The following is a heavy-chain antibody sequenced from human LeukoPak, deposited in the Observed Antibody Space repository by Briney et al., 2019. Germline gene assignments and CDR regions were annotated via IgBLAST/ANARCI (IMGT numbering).Heavy chain of an antibody. J-gene: IGHJ4*02. D-gene: IGHD3-10*01. Sequence: SETLSLTCTVSGGSISSYYWSWIRQPPGKGLEWIGYIYYSGSTNYNPSLKSRVTISVDTSKNQFSLKPSSVTAADTAVYYCARGGPGEFGGLFYYFDYWGQGTLVTVSS. CDR1: GGSISSYY. V-gene: IGHV4-59*01. CDR3: ARGGPGEFGGLFYYFDY. CDR2: IYYSGST.